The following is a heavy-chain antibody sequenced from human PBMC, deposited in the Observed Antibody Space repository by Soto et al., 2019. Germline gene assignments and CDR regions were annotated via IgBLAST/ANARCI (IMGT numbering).Heavy chain of an antibody. CDR3: AADPSYYDILTGSVYYYYYGMDI. V-gene: IGHV1-58*01. CDR1: GFTFTSSA. J-gene: IGHJ6*02. D-gene: IGHD3-9*01. Sequence: SVKVSCKASGFTFTSSAVQWVRQARGQRLEWIGWIVVGSGNTNYAQKFQERVTITRDMSTSTAYMELSSLRSEDTAVYYCAADPSYYDILTGSVYYYYYGMDIWGQGTTVTVSS. CDR2: IVVGSGNT.